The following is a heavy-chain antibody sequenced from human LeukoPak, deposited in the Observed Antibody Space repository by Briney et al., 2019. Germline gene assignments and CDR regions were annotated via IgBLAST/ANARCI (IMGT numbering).Heavy chain of an antibody. V-gene: IGHV4-4*09. CDR2: IYTSGST. D-gene: IGHD3-10*02. CDR1: GVSISSYY. J-gene: IGHJ4*02. Sequence: PSETLSLTCTASGVSISSYYWSWIRQPPGKGLEWIGYIYTSGSTNHNPSLKSRVTISVDTSKNQFSLKLSSVTAADTAVYYCARHVSTSESENSDYWGQGTLVTVSS. CDR3: ARHVSTSESENSDY.